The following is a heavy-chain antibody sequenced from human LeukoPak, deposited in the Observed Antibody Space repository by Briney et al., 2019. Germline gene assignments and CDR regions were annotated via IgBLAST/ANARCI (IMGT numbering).Heavy chain of an antibody. Sequence: HAGGSLRLSCAASGLSFSSYDMHWVRQATGKGLEWVSAIGTKGDIYYSDSVRGRFTISREHGKNSLYLQMNSLRAGDTALYYCAREMSDTVTWGWYFDLWGRGTLVTVSS. CDR3: AREMSDTVTWGWYFDL. V-gene: IGHV3-13*01. D-gene: IGHD4-17*01. J-gene: IGHJ2*01. CDR2: IGTKGDI. CDR1: GLSFSSYD.